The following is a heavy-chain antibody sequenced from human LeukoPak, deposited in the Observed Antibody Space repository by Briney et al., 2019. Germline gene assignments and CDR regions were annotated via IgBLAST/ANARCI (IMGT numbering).Heavy chain of an antibody. V-gene: IGHV4-34*01. D-gene: IGHD6-13*01. J-gene: IGHJ4*02. CDR3: ARQSGSSTWSFDY. CDR2: VNHSGSV. Sequence: SETLSLTCAVYGGSFSAYYWSWIRQPPGKGLEWIGEVNHSGSVHYNPSLKRRVTISLDTSKDQFSLKLSSVTAADTAAYYCARQSGSSTWSFDYWGQGTLVTVSS. CDR1: GGSFSAYY.